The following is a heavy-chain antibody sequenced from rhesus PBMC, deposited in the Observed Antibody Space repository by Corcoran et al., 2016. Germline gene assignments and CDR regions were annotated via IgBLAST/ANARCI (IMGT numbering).Heavy chain of an antibody. Sequence: EVQLVESGGGLAEPGGSLRLSCAASGFTFNDYYIYWVRQAPGKGLDCVSGISYKGGRTYYVDSVRGRFTISRENAKNTLYLQMDSLKNEDTAVYYCVRAGAGLDSWGQGVVVTVSS. CDR2: ISYKGGRT. V-gene: IGHV3S18*01. CDR1: GFTFNDYY. CDR3: VRAGAGLDS. J-gene: IGHJ6*01.